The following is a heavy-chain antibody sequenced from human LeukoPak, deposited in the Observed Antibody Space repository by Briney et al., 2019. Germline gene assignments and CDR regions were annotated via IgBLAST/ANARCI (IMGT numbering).Heavy chain of an antibody. Sequence: GGSLILSCAASGFTFSSYCMHWVRQAPGTGLEWVAVISYDGSNKYHADSVKGRFTISRDNSKNTLYLHMSSLRAEDTAVYYCAKDITSGWFSYAFDIWGQGTMVTVSS. CDR2: ISYDGSNK. V-gene: IGHV3-30*18. J-gene: IGHJ3*02. D-gene: IGHD6-19*01. CDR3: AKDITSGWFSYAFDI. CDR1: GFTFSSYC.